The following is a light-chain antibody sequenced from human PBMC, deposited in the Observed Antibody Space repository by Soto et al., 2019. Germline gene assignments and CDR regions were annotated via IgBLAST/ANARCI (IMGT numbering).Light chain of an antibody. V-gene: IGKV4-1*01. CDR1: QSVLYSSNNKNY. CDR3: QQYYSTPLT. Sequence: DIVMTQSPDSLAVSLGERATINCKSSQSVLYSSNNKNYLAWYQQKPGQPPKLLIYWASTRESGVPDRFSGSRPGTDFTLTSSSLQAEDVALYYCQQYYSTPLTFGGGTKVEIK. J-gene: IGKJ4*01. CDR2: WAS.